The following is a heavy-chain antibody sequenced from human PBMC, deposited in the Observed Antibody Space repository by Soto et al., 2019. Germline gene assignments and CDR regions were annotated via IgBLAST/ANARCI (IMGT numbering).Heavy chain of an antibody. CDR1: GYTFTGHY. CDR2: INPDSGGT. CDR3: VRDSSPVTGSMDV. V-gene: IGHV1-2*04. Sequence: ASVNGDCKASGYTFTGHYMHWVRQAPGQGLEWMGWINPDSGGTNYAQKFQGWVTMTRDTSSSTVSMEVRRLKSGDTAVYYCVRDSSPVTGSMDVRGQGTTVTVSS. J-gene: IGHJ6*02. D-gene: IGHD1-1*01.